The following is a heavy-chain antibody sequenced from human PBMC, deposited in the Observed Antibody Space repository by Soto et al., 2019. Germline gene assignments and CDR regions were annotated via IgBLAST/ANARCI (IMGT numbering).Heavy chain of an antibody. CDR2: SRDKGNSYST. Sequence: EVQLVESGGGLVQPGGSLRLSCAASGFTFSNHYMDWVRQAPGKGLEWVGRSRDKGNSYSTEYAASAKGRFTISRDDSKNSLYLQLNSLKTEDTAVYYCARAEVGATTYWGQGTLVTVSS. V-gene: IGHV3-72*01. J-gene: IGHJ4*02. CDR3: ARAEVGATTY. CDR1: GFTFSNHY. D-gene: IGHD1-26*01.